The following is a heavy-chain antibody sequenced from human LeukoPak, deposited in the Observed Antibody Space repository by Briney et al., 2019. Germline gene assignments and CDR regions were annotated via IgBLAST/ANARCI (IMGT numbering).Heavy chain of an antibody. V-gene: IGHV4-34*01. CDR1: GGSFSGYY. CDR2: INHSGST. J-gene: IGHJ5*02. CDR3: ARGAIVVVPAATNPHIGWFDP. Sequence: SETLSLTCAVYGGSFSGYYWSWIRQPPGKGLEWIGEINHSGSTNYNPSLKSRVTISVDTSKNQFSLKLSSVTAADTAVYYCARGAIVVVPAATNPHIGWFDPWGQGTLVTVSS. D-gene: IGHD2-2*01.